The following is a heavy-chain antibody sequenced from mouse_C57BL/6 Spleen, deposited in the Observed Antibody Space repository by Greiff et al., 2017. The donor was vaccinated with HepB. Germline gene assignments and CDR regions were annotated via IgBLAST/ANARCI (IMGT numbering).Heavy chain of an antibody. D-gene: IGHD2-1*01. CDR2: ISSCSSTI. Sequence: EVMLVESGGGLVKPGGSLKLSCAASGFTFSDYGMHWVRQAPEKGLEWVAYISSCSSTIYYADTVKGRFTISRDNAKNTLFLQMTSLRSEDTAMYYCARAYGNYVRYAMDYWGQGTSVTVSS. V-gene: IGHV5-17*01. CDR3: ARAYGNYVRYAMDY. CDR1: GFTFSDYG. J-gene: IGHJ4*01.